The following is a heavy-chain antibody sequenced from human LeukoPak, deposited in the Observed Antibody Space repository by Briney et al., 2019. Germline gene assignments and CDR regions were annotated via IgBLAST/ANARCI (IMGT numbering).Heavy chain of an antibody. V-gene: IGHV4-4*07. CDR2: LYSSGSA. CDR3: ARKDGDL. CDR1: GGSISSYH. J-gene: IGHJ4*02. Sequence: SETLSLTCTVSGGSISSYHWTWIRQPAGKGLEWIGRLYSSGSANYNPSLKSRVTMSVDTSKNQFSLKLNSVTAADTAVYFCARKDGDLWGQGTLVTVPS.